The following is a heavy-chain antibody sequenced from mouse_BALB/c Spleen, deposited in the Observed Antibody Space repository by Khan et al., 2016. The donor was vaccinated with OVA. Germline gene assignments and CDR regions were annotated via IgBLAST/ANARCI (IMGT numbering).Heavy chain of an antibody. V-gene: IGHV1-4*01. J-gene: IGHJ2*01. CDR1: GYTFTSYT. Sequence: QVQLKQSGAELVKPGASVKMSCKASGYTFTSYTMHWVKQRPGQGLEWIGYINPSSGYTKYNQKFKDKATLTADNASSTAYMQLSSLTSKDSAVYYCARKSTRASYWGQGTTLTVSS. CDR2: INPSSGYT. D-gene: IGHD3-1*01. CDR3: ARKSTRASY.